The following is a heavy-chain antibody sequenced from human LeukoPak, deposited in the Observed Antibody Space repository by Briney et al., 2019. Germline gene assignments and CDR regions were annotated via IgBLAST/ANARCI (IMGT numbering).Heavy chain of an antibody. Sequence: PSETLSLTCTVSGGSIGNFFWSWIRQSPGEGLEWIGFIYENGRTSYNPSLKSRVTISVDMSKNQFSLRLTSMTAADTAVYYCARDWELGHWGRGILVTVTS. CDR3: ARDWELGH. V-gene: IGHV4-59*01. J-gene: IGHJ4*02. D-gene: IGHD1-26*01. CDR2: IYENGRT. CDR1: GGSIGNFF.